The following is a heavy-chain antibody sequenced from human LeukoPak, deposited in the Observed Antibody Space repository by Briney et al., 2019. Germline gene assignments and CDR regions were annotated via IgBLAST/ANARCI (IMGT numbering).Heavy chain of an antibody. CDR1: GFTFSSYA. V-gene: IGHV3-23*01. CDR3: AKGSIGGEVPEDPFDY. D-gene: IGHD3-16*01. CDR2: ISGSGGSA. Sequence: GGSLRLSCAASGFTFSSYAMSWVRQAPGKGLEWVSGISGSGGSAYYADSVKGRFTISRDNSKNTPYLQMNSLRAEDTAVYYCAKGSIGGEVPEDPFDYWGQGTLVTVSS. J-gene: IGHJ4*02.